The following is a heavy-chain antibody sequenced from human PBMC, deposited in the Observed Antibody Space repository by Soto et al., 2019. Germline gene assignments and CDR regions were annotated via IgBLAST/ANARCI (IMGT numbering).Heavy chain of an antibody. Sequence: ASVKVSCKASGYTFTSYGISWVRQAPGQGLEWMGWISAYNGNTNYAQKLQGRVTMTTDTSTSTAYMELRSLRSDGTAVYYCARRRDGYNVGYYYYGMDVWGQGTTVTVSS. CDR2: ISAYNGNT. J-gene: IGHJ6*02. CDR3: ARRRDGYNVGYYYYGMDV. CDR1: GYTFTSYG. V-gene: IGHV1-18*01. D-gene: IGHD5-12*01.